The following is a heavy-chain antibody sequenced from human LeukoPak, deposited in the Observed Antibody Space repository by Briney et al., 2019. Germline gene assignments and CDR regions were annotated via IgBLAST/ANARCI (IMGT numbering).Heavy chain of an antibody. CDR3: ATDKGVGATPEYSWFDP. CDR1: GGTFSNYA. J-gene: IGHJ5*02. V-gene: IGHV1-69*06. Sequence: SVKVSCKASGGTFSNYAISWVRQAPGQGLEWMGGIIPIFGTANYAQKFRGRVTITADKSTRTAYMELSSLRSEDTAVYYCATDKGVGATPEYSWFDPWGQGTLVTVSS. D-gene: IGHD1-26*01. CDR2: IIPIFGTA.